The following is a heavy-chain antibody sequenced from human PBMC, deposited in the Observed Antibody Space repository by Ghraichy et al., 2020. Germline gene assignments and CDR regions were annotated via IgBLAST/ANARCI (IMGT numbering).Heavy chain of an antibody. CDR2: VYFNGDR. CDR1: GFSLTSSGVG. CDR3: GHRQSAIDYHGLDV. J-gene: IGHJ6*02. Sequence: SGPTLVKPTQTLTLTCTFSGFSLTSSGVGVGWIRQPPGKALEWLAVVYFNGDRRYSPSLKSRLSIIEDTSKNQVVLTMTNMDPMDTATYYCGHRQSAIDYHGLDVWGQGTTVIVSS. V-gene: IGHV2-5*01.